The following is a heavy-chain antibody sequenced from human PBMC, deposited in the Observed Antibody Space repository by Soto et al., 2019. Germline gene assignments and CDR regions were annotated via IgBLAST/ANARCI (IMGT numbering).Heavy chain of an antibody. CDR3: ARGLKGNYYYYMDV. Sequence: GASVKVSCKASGGTFSCYTISWVRQAPGQGLEWMGRIIPILGIANYAQKFQGRVTITADKSTSTAYMELSSLRSEDTAVYYCARGLKGNYYYYMDVWGKGTTVTVSS. CDR2: IIPILGIA. CDR1: GGTFSCYT. J-gene: IGHJ6*03. V-gene: IGHV1-69*02.